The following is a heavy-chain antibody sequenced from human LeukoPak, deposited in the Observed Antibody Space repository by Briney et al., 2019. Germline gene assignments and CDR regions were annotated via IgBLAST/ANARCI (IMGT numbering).Heavy chain of an antibody. CDR2: VFDSGVT. D-gene: IGHD6-13*01. CDR1: GGSISNYW. V-gene: IGHV4-59*01. J-gene: IGHJ4*02. CDR3: ARGYSSSWNYFDY. Sequence: SSETLSLTRTVSGGSISNYWWSWIRQPPGKGLEWIGYVFDSGVTNYNPSLKSRVTISVDTSKKQFSLKLSSVTAADTAVYYCARGYSSSWNYFDYWGQGTLVTVSS.